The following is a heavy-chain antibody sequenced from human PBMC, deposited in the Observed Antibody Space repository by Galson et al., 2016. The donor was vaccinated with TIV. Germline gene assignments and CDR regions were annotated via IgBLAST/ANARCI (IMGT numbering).Heavy chain of an antibody. V-gene: IGHV1-69-2*01. CDR1: GYTFTDYY. CDR3: ATVSVRGAYINDDDWGSSRSDAFGI. J-gene: IGHJ3*02. Sequence: VKVSCKVSGYTFTDYYMHWVQQAPGKGLEWMGLVDPEDGETIYVEKFQGRVTITADTSTDTAYMELSSLRSEDTAVYYCATVSVRGAYINDDDWGSSRSDAFGIWGQGTMVTVSS. CDR2: VDPEDGET. D-gene: IGHD3-16*02.